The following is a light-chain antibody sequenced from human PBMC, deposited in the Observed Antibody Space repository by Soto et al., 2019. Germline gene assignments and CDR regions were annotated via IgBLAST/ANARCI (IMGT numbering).Light chain of an antibody. CDR2: EVT. Sequence: ALTQPPSASGSPGQSVTIPCTGTSSDVGGYDHVSWYQQHPGKAPKLMIYEVTKRPAGVPDRFSGSKSGNTASLTVSGLQAEDEADYFCSSDAGNYNYVFGTGTKVTVL. CDR1: SSDVGGYDH. J-gene: IGLJ1*01. CDR3: SSDAGNYNYV. V-gene: IGLV2-8*01.